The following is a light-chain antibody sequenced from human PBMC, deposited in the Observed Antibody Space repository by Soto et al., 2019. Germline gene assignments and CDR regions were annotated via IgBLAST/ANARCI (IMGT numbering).Light chain of an antibody. V-gene: IGKV1-39*01. CDR1: QSISSY. CDR2: AAS. CDR3: QQSYSTPRT. J-gene: IGKJ1*01. Sequence: DIQMTQSPTSLSASVGDRVTITCRASQSISSYLNWYQQRPGKAPKLLIYAASSLQSGVPSRFSGSGSGTDFTLTISSLQTEDFATYYCQQSYSTPRTFGQGTKVDIK.